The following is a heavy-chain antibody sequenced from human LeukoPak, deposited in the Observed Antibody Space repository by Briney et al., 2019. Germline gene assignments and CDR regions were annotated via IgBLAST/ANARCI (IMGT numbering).Heavy chain of an antibody. D-gene: IGHD5-18*01. CDR2: IYTSGSI. CDR1: GGSISSYY. CDR3: ASQDSYGYAFGY. J-gene: IGHJ4*02. Sequence: PSETLSLTCTVSGGSISSYYWSWIRQPAGKELEWIGRIYTSGSINYNPSLKSRVTMSVDTSKNQFSLKLSSVTAADTAVYYCASQDSYGYAFGYWGQGTLVTVSS. V-gene: IGHV4-4*07.